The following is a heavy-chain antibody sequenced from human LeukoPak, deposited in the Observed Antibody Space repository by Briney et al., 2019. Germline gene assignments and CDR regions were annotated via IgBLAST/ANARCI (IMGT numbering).Heavy chain of an antibody. CDR3: ARGSGLSSSSLITPFDY. CDR1: GYTFTDYY. V-gene: IGHV1-2*02. J-gene: IGHJ4*02. D-gene: IGHD6-6*01. Sequence: ASVEVSCTASGYTFTDYYMHWVRQAPGQRLEWMGWINPNSGGTHYAQKFQGRVTMTRDTSISTAYMELRGLRSDDTAVYYCARGSGLSSSSLITPFDYWGQKTLVTVSS. CDR2: INPNSGGT.